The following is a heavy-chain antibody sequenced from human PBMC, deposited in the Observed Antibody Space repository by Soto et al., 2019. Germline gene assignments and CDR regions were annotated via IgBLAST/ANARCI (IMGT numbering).Heavy chain of an antibody. J-gene: IGHJ4*02. CDR3: ARGPSGDKVDY. CDR1: GDSISNVNYC. CDR2: IYDGGST. D-gene: IGHD7-27*01. Sequence: QVQLQESGPGLVKPSQTLSLTCTVSGDSISNVNYCWSWIRQPPDKGLEWSGHIYDGGSTYNNPSLTSRVTISVDTSNNQSSLQLRSVSAADAAVYYCARGPSGDKVDYWGQGTLVTVSS. V-gene: IGHV4-30-4*01.